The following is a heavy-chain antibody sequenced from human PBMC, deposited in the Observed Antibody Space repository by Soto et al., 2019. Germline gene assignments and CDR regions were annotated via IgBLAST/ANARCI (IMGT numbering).Heavy chain of an antibody. CDR1: GFTFSSYS. D-gene: IGHD3-10*01. J-gene: IGHJ4*02. CDR3: ARGVQAVRGVIPYYFDY. Sequence: EVQLVESGGGLVKPGGSLRLSCAASGFTFSSYSMNWVRQAPGKGLEWVSSISSSSSYIYYADSVKGRFTISRDNAKNSLYLQMNSLTAVDTAVYYCARGVQAVRGVIPYYFDYWGQGTLVTVSS. V-gene: IGHV3-21*01. CDR2: ISSSSSYI.